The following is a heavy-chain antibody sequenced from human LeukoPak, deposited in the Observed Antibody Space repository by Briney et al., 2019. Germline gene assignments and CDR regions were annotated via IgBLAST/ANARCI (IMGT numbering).Heavy chain of an antibody. CDR1: GCTFGSYA. Sequence: ASVKVSCKASGCTFGSYAISWVRQAPGQGLEWMGGIIPIFGTANYAQKFQGRVTITTDESTSTAYMELSSLRSEDTAVYYCARSNYYYYMDVWGKGTTVTVSS. CDR3: ARSNYYYYMDV. J-gene: IGHJ6*03. V-gene: IGHV1-69*05. CDR2: IIPIFGTA.